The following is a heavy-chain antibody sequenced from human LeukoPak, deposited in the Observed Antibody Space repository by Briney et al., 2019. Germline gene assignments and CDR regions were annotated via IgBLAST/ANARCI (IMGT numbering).Heavy chain of an antibody. Sequence: SETLSLTCTVSGYSISSDYYWGWIRQPPGKGLEWIGSIYHSGSTYYNPSLKSRVTIFVDTSKNQFSLKLSSVTAADTAVYYCARSNPNNAEAFDIWGQGTMVTVSS. V-gene: IGHV4-38-2*02. CDR3: ARSNPNNAEAFDI. CDR1: GYSISSDYY. J-gene: IGHJ3*02. D-gene: IGHD1-14*01. CDR2: IYHSGST.